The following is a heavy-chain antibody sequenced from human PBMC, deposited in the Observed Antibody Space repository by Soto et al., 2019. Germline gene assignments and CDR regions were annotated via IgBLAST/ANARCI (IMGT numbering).Heavy chain of an antibody. CDR2: ISGSGGST. Sequence: EVQLLESGGGLVQPGGSLRLSCAASGFTFSSYAMSWVRQAPGKGLEWVSAISGSGGSTYYADSVKGRFTISRDNSKNTLYLQMNSVRAEDTAVYYCAKDVDGVRIQLWLLGFDYWGQGTLVTVSS. D-gene: IGHD5-18*01. CDR1: GFTFSSYA. V-gene: IGHV3-23*01. J-gene: IGHJ4*02. CDR3: AKDVDGVRIQLWLLGFDY.